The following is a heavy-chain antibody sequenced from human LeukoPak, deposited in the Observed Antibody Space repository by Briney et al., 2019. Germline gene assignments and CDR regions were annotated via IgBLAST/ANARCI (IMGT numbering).Heavy chain of an antibody. Sequence: GGSLRLSCAASGFTFNTYAMQWVRQAPGKGLEWVAVISYDGSQAYYGDSVNGRFTISRDNSKNTLYLQMNSLRTEDTAMYYCARDIIAVASSDHWGQGTLVSVSS. D-gene: IGHD6-19*01. CDR2: ISYDGSQA. V-gene: IGHV3-30-3*01. CDR3: ARDIIAVASSDH. CDR1: GFTFNTYA. J-gene: IGHJ4*02.